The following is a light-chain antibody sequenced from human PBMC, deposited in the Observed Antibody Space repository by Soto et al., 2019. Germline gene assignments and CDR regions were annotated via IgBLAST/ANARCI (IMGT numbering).Light chain of an antibody. CDR1: QSVSITF. J-gene: IGKJ5*01. V-gene: IGKV3-20*01. CDR2: GTS. CDR3: QQYGSSPIT. Sequence: EIVLTQSPGTLSLSPGERATLSCRASQSVSITFSAWYQQKPGQAPRLLIYGTSNRATAIPDSFSGSGSGTDFTLTISRLEPEDFAVYYWQQYGSSPITFGQGTRLEIK.